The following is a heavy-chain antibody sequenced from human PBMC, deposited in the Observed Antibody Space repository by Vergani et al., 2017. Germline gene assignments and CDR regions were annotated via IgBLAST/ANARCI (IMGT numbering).Heavy chain of an antibody. J-gene: IGHJ3*02. D-gene: IGHD2/OR15-2a*01. Sequence: EVQLVESGGGLVQPGGSLRLSCAASGFTVSRNYMSWVRQTPGKGLGWVSVIYSGGSTYYADSVKGRFTISRHNSKNTLYLQMNSLRAEDTAVYYCAGGISRGAFDIWGQGTMVTVSS. CDR3: AGGISRGAFDI. CDR2: IYSGGST. CDR1: GFTVSRNY. V-gene: IGHV3-53*04.